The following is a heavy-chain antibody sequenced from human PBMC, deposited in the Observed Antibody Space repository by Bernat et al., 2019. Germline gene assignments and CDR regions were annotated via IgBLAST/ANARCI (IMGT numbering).Heavy chain of an antibody. D-gene: IGHD2-2*01. CDR2: ISAYNGNT. CDR3: ARDSYRPDYYYYYYGMDV. CDR1: GYTFTSYG. J-gene: IGHJ6*02. Sequence: QVQLVQSGAEVKKPGASVKVSCKASGYTFTSYGISWVRQAPGQGLEWMGWISAYNGNTNYAQKLQGRVTMTTDTYKSTAYMELKSLRSDDTAVYYCARDSYRPDYYYYYYGMDVWGQGTTVTVSS. V-gene: IGHV1-18*01.